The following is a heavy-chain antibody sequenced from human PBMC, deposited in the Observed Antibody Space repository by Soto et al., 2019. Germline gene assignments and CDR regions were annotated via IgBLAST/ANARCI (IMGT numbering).Heavy chain of an antibody. V-gene: IGHV4-39*01. CDR1: GGSISSSSYY. D-gene: IGHD6-19*01. CDR3: ASWRLSTYSSVPHGTFDI. CDR2: IYYSGST. J-gene: IGHJ3*02. Sequence: QLQLQESGPGLVKPSETLSLTCTVSGGSISSSSYYWGWIRQPPGKGLEWIGSIYYSGSTYYNPSLKSRVTISVDTSKIQFSLKLSSVTAADTAVYYCASWRLSTYSSVPHGTFDIWGQGTMVTVSS.